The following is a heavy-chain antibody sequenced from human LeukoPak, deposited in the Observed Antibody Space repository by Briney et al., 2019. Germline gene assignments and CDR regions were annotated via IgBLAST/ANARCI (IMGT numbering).Heavy chain of an antibody. CDR2: MNPNSGNT. CDR3: AYDGSGSDDAFDI. CDR1: GYTFASYD. Sequence: GASVKVSCKASGYTFASYDINWGRQSTGQGLEWMGWMNPNSGNTGYAQEFQGRVTMTRNTSISTAYMELSSLRSEDTAVYYCAYDGSGSDDAFDIWGQGTMVTVSS. D-gene: IGHD3-10*01. J-gene: IGHJ3*02. V-gene: IGHV1-8*01.